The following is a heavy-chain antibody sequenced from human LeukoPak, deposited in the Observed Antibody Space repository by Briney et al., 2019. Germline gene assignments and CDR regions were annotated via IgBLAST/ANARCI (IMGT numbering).Heavy chain of an antibody. CDR3: ARGRGIAALGGV. CDR2: IYYSGST. Sequence: SETLSLTCTVSGGSISSGDYYWSWIRQPPGKGLEWIGYIYYSGSTYYNPSLKSRVTISVDTSKNQFSLKLSSVTAADTAVYYCARGRGIAALGGVWGQGTTVTVSS. D-gene: IGHD6-13*01. V-gene: IGHV4-30-4*01. CDR1: GGSISSGDYY. J-gene: IGHJ6*02.